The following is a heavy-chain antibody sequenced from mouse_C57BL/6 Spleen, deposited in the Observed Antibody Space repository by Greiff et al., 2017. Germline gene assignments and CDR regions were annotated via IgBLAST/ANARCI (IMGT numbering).Heavy chain of an antibody. J-gene: IGHJ1*03. D-gene: IGHD2-1*01. CDR3: ARDLGNYGYWYFDV. V-gene: IGHV5-16*01. CDR1: GFTFSDYY. CDR2: INYDGSST. Sequence: EVKLMESEGGLVQPGSSMKLSCTASGFTFSDYYMAWVRQVPEKGLEWVANINYDGSSTYYLDSLKSRFIISRDNAKNILYLQMSSLKSEDTATYYCARDLGNYGYWYFDVWGTGTTVTVSS.